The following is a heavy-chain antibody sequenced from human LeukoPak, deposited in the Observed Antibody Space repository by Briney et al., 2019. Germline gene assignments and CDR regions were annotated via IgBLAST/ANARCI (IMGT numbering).Heavy chain of an antibody. Sequence: SETLSLTCTVSGGPISSGGYYWSWIRQHPGKGLEWIGYIYYSGSTYYNPSLKSRVTISVDTSKNQFSLKLSSVTAADTAVYYCARDVPSLAWGAEGYFDYWGQGTLVTVSS. V-gene: IGHV4-31*03. CDR2: IYYSGST. CDR1: GGPISSGGYY. D-gene: IGHD1-26*01. CDR3: ARDVPSLAWGAEGYFDY. J-gene: IGHJ4*02.